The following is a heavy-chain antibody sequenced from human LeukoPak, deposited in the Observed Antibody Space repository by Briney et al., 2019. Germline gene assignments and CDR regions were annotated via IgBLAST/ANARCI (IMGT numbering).Heavy chain of an antibody. Sequence: SETLSLTCTVSGGSISSYYWSWIRQPPGKGLEWIGYIYYSGNTNYNPSLKSRVTISVDTSKNQFSLKLSSVTAADTAVYYCARELTHSSSWYFGLDYYGMDVWGQGTMVTVSS. CDR3: ARELTHSSSWYFGLDYYGMDV. CDR1: GGSISSYY. D-gene: IGHD6-13*01. J-gene: IGHJ6*02. CDR2: IYYSGNT. V-gene: IGHV4-59*01.